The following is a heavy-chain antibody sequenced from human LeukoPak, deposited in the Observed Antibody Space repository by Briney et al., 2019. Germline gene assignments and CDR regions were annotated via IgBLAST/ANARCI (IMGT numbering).Heavy chain of an antibody. D-gene: IGHD5-12*01. CDR2: IFYSGVT. Sequence: SETLSLTCAVYGGTFSGYYWSWIRQPPGKGLEWIGYIFYSGVTKYNPSLKSRVTISIDTSKNQFSLKLNSVTAADTAVYYCATFRGSPRRGPLDNWGQGTLVSVSS. V-gene: IGHV4-59*01. CDR3: ATFRGSPRRGPLDN. J-gene: IGHJ4*02. CDR1: GGTFSGYY.